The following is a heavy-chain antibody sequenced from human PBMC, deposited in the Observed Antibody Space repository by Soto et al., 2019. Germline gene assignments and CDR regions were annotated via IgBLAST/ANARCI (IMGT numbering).Heavy chain of an antibody. CDR3: AYGGMSINHGYEF. V-gene: IGHV2-5*02. D-gene: IGHD2-15*01. CDR1: GFSVTGSGVA. Sequence: QITLKESGPALVKPTQTLTLTCTCSGFSVTGSGVAVGWIRQPPGKALEWLALIYWDDDKRYSPSLKSRLTISRDTSKNQVVLTMTNMGPVDTGTYYCAYGGMSINHGYEFWGQGTLVTVPS. J-gene: IGHJ4*02. CDR2: IYWDDDK.